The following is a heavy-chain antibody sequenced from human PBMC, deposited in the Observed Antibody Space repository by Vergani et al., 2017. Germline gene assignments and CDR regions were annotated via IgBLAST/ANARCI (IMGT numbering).Heavy chain of an antibody. J-gene: IGHJ6*03. V-gene: IGHV3-33*01. CDR3: VREGSYGGSTTGRKPSYVYYYHMDV. Sequence: QVQLVESGGGVVQPGRSLRLSCTSSGFTFSTYAMHWVRQAPGKGLEWVAIIYYDGSKKYYADSVKGRFTISRDNSRNTLDLLMSSLRAEDTAIYYCVREGSYGGSTTGRKPSYVYYYHMDVWGEGTTVTVSS. CDR1: GFTFSTYA. CDR2: IYYDGSKK. D-gene: IGHD2-15*01.